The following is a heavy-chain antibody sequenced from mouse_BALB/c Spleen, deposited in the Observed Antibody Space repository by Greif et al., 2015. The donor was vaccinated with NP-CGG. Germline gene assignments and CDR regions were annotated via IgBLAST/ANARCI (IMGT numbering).Heavy chain of an antibody. CDR1: GFSLTSYG. J-gene: IGHJ4*01. CDR3: ARHQYGSSYYYAMDY. CDR2: IWSDGST. Sequence: VKVVESGPDLVAPSQSLSITCTVSGFSLTSYGVHWVRQPPGKGLEWLVVIWSDGSTTYNSALKSRLSISKDNSKSQVFLKMNSLQTDDTAMYYCARHQYGSSYYYAMDYWGQGTSVTVSS. D-gene: IGHD1-1*01. V-gene: IGHV2-6-2*01.